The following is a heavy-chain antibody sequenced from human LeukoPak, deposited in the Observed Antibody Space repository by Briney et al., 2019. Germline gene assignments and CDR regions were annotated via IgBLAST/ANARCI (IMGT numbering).Heavy chain of an antibody. CDR2: IYSGGST. Sequence: PGGSLRLSRAASGFTVSSNYMSWVRQAPGKGLEWVSVIYSGGSTYYADSVKGRFTISRDNSKNTLYPQMNSLRAEDTAVYYCARGVEYQLLDWFDPWGQGTLVTVSS. V-gene: IGHV3-53*01. J-gene: IGHJ5*02. CDR1: GFTVSSNY. CDR3: ARGVEYQLLDWFDP. D-gene: IGHD2-2*01.